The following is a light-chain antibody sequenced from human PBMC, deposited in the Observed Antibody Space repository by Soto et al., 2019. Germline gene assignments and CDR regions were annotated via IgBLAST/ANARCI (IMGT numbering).Light chain of an antibody. CDR3: QQYNSYRLMYT. V-gene: IGKV1-9*01. CDR2: AAS. Sequence: IELTQSPSSLSASVGHRVTITGRASQGISSYLAWYQQRPGKAPKVLIHAASTLQSGVPSRFSGSGSGTEFTLTISSLQPDDFATYYCQQYNSYRLMYTFGQGTKVDIK. CDR1: QGISSY. J-gene: IGKJ2*01.